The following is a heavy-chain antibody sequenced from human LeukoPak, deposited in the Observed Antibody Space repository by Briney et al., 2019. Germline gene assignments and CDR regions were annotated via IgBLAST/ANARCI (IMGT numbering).Heavy chain of an antibody. Sequence: SETLSLTCTVSGDFISSYFWSWIRQPPGKGLEWIGYFHNSGSANYNPSLKSRITMSVDTSKNQFSLKLRSVTAADTAVYYCARDSHSVDTATPRGFDPWGQGTLVTVSS. D-gene: IGHD2-15*01. V-gene: IGHV4-59*01. CDR2: FHNSGSA. J-gene: IGHJ5*02. CDR3: ARDSHSVDTATPRGFDP. CDR1: GDFISSYF.